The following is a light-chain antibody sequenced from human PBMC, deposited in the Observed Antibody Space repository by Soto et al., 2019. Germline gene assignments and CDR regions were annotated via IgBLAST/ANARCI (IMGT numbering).Light chain of an antibody. V-gene: IGLV4-69*01. Sequence: QSVLTQSPSASASLGASVKLTCTLSSGHSSYAIAWPQQQPEKGPRYFMKLNSDGSHSKGDGIPDRFSGSSSGAERYLTISSLQSEDEADYYCQTWGTGIQVFGTGTKLTVL. CDR2: LNSDGSH. CDR3: QTWGTGIQV. CDR1: SGHSSYA. J-gene: IGLJ1*01.